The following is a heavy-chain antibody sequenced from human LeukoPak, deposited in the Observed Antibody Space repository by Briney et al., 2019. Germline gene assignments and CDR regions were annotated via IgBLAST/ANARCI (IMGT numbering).Heavy chain of an antibody. D-gene: IGHD6-13*01. J-gene: IGHJ3*02. V-gene: IGHV3-23*01. CDR2: ISGSGGST. CDR1: GFTFSSYA. Sequence: GGSLRLSCAASGFTFSSYAMSWVRQAPGKGLEWVSTISGSGGSTYYADSVKGRFTISRDNSKNTLYVQMNSLRAEDMAEYYCAKGVGSSPYDAFDIWGQGTMVTVSS. CDR3: AKGVGSSPYDAFDI.